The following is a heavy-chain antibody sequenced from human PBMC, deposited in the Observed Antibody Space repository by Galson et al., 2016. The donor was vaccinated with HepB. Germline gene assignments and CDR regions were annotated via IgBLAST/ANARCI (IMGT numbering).Heavy chain of an antibody. CDR3: ATADTLMVFDASWSLSS. J-gene: IGHJ4*02. D-gene: IGHD2-8*01. Sequence: SVKVSCKVSGHNLTKLSMHWVRQAPGEGLEWMGGFDPEDGEIMYAQRFQGRIIMTEDSTTDTAYMELSSLSSEDTAVYYCATADTLMVFDASWSLSSWGQGTLVTVSS. CDR1: GHNLTKLS. CDR2: FDPEDGEI. V-gene: IGHV1-24*01.